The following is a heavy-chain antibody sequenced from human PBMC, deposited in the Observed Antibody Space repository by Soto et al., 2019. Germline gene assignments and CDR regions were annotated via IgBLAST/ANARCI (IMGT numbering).Heavy chain of an antibody. V-gene: IGHV4-30-4*01. CDR2: IYNGGNS. CDR3: ARDYRNSPYSMDV. J-gene: IGHJ6*02. CDR1: GDSMNSGDYY. D-gene: IGHD1-7*01. Sequence: QVQLQESGPGLVKPSQTLSLTCTVSGDSMNSGDYYWNWIRQSPGKGLEWIGHIYNGGNSYQNPALKGRGTISVDTSQNQCFLRLTSVTVADTAIYYCARDYRNSPYSMDVWGQGTSVTVSS.